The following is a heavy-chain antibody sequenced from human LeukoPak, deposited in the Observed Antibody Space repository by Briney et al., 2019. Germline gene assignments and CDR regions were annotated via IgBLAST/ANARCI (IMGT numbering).Heavy chain of an antibody. CDR1: GYTFTGYY. Sequence: ASVKVSFKASGYTFTGYYMHWVRQAPGQGLEWMAWINPNSGGTNYAQKFQGRVTMTRDTSISTAYMELSSLRSDDTAIYYCARGIASTSCYGPSCNWFDPWGQGTLVTVSS. V-gene: IGHV1-2*02. CDR3: ARGIASTSCYGPSCNWFDP. CDR2: INPNSGGT. D-gene: IGHD2-2*01. J-gene: IGHJ5*02.